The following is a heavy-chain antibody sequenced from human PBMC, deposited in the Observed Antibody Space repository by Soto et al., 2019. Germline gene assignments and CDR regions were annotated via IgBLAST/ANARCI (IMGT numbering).Heavy chain of an antibody. CDR3: ARLVYDSRLNYLYFDH. J-gene: IGHJ4*02. Sequence: KTSETLSLTCDVSGVSISSGNWWSWVRQPPGKGLEWIAEVYNDGSANYHPSLESRATISVDRSKNQFSLRLSSVTAADTGKYYCARLVYDSRLNYLYFDHWGQGTLVTVSS. V-gene: IGHV4-4*02. CDR2: VYNDGSA. CDR1: GVSISSGNW. D-gene: IGHD3-22*01.